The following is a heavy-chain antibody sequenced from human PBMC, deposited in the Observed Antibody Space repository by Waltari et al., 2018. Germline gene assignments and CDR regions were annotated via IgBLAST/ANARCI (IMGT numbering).Heavy chain of an antibody. V-gene: IGHV4-38-2*02. J-gene: IGHJ2*01. Sequence: QVQLQESGPGLVKPSETLSLTCTVSGYSISSGYYWGWIRQPPAKGLEWIGSIYHSGSTYYNPSLKSRVTISVDTSKNQFSLKLSSVTAADTAVYYCAREPIVGATAFWYFDLWGRGTLVTVSS. CDR1: GYSISSGYY. D-gene: IGHD1-26*01. CDR2: IYHSGST. CDR3: AREPIVGATAFWYFDL.